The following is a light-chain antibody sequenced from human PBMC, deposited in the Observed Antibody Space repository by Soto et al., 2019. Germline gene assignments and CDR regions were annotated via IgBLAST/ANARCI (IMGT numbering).Light chain of an antibody. CDR1: KLGKKY. V-gene: IGLV3-1*01. J-gene: IGLJ3*02. Sequence: SYELTQPPSVSVSPGQTASITCSGVKLGKKYACWYQQKAGQSPVLVMYQDRRRPSGIPERFSGSNSGNTATLTISGTQAMDEADYYCQVWDRSTRVFGGGTKVTVL. CDR2: QDR. CDR3: QVWDRSTRV.